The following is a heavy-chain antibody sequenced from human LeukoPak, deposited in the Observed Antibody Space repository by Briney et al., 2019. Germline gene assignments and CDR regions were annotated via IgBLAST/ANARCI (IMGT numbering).Heavy chain of an antibody. J-gene: IGHJ6*02. CDR1: GFTFSSYS. Sequence: QPGGSLRLSCAASGFTFSSYSMTWVRQAPGKGLEWVSYISSSSSTIYYADSVKGRFTISRDNAKNSLYLQMNSLRAEDTAVYYCAREYYYDSSGYYYYGMDVWGQGTTVTVSS. V-gene: IGHV3-48*01. CDR3: AREYYYDSSGYYYYGMDV. CDR2: ISSSSSTI. D-gene: IGHD3-22*01.